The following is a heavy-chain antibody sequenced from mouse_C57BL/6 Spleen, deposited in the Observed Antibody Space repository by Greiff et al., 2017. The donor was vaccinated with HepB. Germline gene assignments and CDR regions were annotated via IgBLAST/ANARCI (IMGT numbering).Heavy chain of an antibody. CDR3: ARGDYGSSLFAY. J-gene: IGHJ3*01. V-gene: IGHV1-15*01. CDR2: IDPETGGT. D-gene: IGHD1-1*01. Sequence: VQLQQSGAELVRPGASVTLSCKASGYTFTDYEMHWVKQTPVHGLEWIGAIDPETGGTIYNQKFKGKATLTVDKSSSTAYMELRSLTSEDTAVYYCARGDYGSSLFAYWGQGTLVTVSA. CDR1: GYTFTDYE.